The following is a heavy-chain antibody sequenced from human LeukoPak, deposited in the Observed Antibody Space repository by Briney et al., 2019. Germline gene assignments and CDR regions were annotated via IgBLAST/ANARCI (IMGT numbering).Heavy chain of an antibody. J-gene: IGHJ3*02. CDR2: IYSGGST. CDR3: AREGAAGSGRQPDDAFDI. V-gene: IGHV3-66*01. Sequence: GGSLRLSCAASGFTVSSNYMSWVRQAPGKGLEWVSVIYSGGSTYYADSVKGRFTISRDNSKNTLYLQMNSLRAEDTAVYYCAREGAAGSGRQPDDAFDIWGQGTMVTVSS. D-gene: IGHD1-26*01. CDR1: GFTVSSNY.